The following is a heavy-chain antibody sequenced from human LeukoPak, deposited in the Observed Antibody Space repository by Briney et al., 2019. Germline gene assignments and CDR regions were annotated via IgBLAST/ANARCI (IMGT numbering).Heavy chain of an antibody. CDR3: ARVGTKWYFDL. D-gene: IGHD3-10*01. V-gene: IGHV3-74*01. J-gene: IGHJ2*01. CDR2: INNDGGSI. CDR1: GFTFSSYW. Sequence: PGVSLRLSCAASGFTFSSYWMHWVRHAPGKGLVWVSHINNDGGSITYADSVKGRFTISRDNAKNTVFLQMNSLRAEDTAVYYCARVGTKWYFDLWGRGALVTVST.